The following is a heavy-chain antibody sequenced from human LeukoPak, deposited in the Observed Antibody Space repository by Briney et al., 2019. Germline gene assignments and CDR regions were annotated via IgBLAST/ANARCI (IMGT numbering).Heavy chain of an antibody. D-gene: IGHD3-22*01. Sequence: TGGSLRLSCAASGFIFGDYWMSWVRQTPGKGLEWVASIEHNGGEKYYVDSVKGRFTISRDNAKNSLYLEMSSLRVEDTAVYYCARDRGWRSSGYYLYHFDYWGQGTLVTFAS. CDR1: GFIFGDYW. V-gene: IGHV3-7*01. CDR3: ARDRGWRSSGYYLYHFDY. CDR2: IEHNGGEK. J-gene: IGHJ4*02.